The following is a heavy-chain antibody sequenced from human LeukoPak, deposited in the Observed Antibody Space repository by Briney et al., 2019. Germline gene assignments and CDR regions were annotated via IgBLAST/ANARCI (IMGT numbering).Heavy chain of an antibody. CDR1: GYTFTGYY. CDR3: ARAWQRDLYYFDY. V-gene: IGHV1-2*02. J-gene: IGHJ4*02. CDR2: INPNSGGT. Sequence: ASVKVSCKASGYTFTGYYMHWVRQTPGQGLEWMGWINPNSGGTNYAQKFQGRVTMTRDTSISTAYMELSRLRSDDTAVYYCARAWQRDLYYFDYWGQGTLVTVSS. D-gene: IGHD6-25*01.